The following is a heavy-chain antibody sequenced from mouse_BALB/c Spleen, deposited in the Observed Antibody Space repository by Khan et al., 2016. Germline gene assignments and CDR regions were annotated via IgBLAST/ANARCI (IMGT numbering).Heavy chain of an antibody. CDR2: ISYSGST. CDR3: ARSWRGFYAMDY. J-gene: IGHJ4*01. Sequence: EVKLLESGGGLVKPSQSLSLTCTVTGYSITSDYAWNWIRQFPGNKLEWMGYISYSGSTSYNPSLKSRISITRDTSKNQFFLQLNSVTTEDTATYYCARSWRGFYAMDYWGQGTSVTVSS. V-gene: IGHV3-2*02. CDR1: GYSITSDYA.